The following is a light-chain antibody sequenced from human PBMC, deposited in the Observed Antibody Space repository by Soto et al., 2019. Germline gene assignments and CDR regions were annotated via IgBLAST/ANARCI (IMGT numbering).Light chain of an antibody. V-gene: IGKV3-15*01. Sequence: EIVMTQSPATLSVSPGERATLPCRASQSVSNNLAWYQQKPGQAPRLLVYGASTRATGIPVRFSGSGSGTEFTLTISSLQSEDFAVYYCQQYNNWPPFTFGPGTKVDIK. CDR3: QQYNNWPPFT. CDR2: GAS. J-gene: IGKJ3*01. CDR1: QSVSNN.